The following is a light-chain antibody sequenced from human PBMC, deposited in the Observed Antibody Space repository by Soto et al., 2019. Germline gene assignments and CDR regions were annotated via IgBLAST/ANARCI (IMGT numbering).Light chain of an antibody. CDR2: GAS. V-gene: IGKV3-20*01. Sequence: EIVLTQSPGTLSLSPGERATLSCRASQSVSSSYLAWYQQKPGQAPRLLIYGASSRATGIPDRFSGSGSGTGFTLTISCVRLEDSAVYCCPQYDRSRTFGQGTKVEIK. CDR1: QSVSSSY. CDR3: PQYDRSRT. J-gene: IGKJ1*01.